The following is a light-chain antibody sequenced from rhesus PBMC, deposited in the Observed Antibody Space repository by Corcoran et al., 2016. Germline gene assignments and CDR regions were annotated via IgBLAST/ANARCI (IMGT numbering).Light chain of an antibody. CDR2: DVN. V-gene: IGLV2-32*01. Sequence: QAALTQPRSVSGSPGQSVTISCTGTSSDIGGYDYVSWYQHHPGTAPKLMIYDVNKRPSGVSDRFSGSKSGNTASLTISGLQAEDETDYYCCSYACSYTFIFGAGTRLTVL. J-gene: IGLJ1*01. CDR3: CSYACSYTFI. CDR1: SSDIGGYDY.